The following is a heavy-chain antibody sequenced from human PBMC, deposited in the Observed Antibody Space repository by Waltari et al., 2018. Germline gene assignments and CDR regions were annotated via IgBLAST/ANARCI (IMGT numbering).Heavy chain of an antibody. J-gene: IGHJ6*03. D-gene: IGHD3-9*01. Sequence: QVQLQQWGAGLLKPSETLSLTCAVYGGSFSGYYWSWIRQPPGKGLEWIGEINHSGSTNYNPSLKSRVTISVDTSKNQFSLKLSSVTAADTAVYYCARVVRELHLTGYYPTYYYYYMDVWGKGTTVTVSS. CDR1: GGSFSGYY. V-gene: IGHV4-34*01. CDR3: ARVVRELHLTGYYPTYYYYYMDV. CDR2: INHSGST.